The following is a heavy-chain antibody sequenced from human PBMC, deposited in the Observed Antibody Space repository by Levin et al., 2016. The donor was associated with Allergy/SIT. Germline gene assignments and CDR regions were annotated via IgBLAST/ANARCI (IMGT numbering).Heavy chain of an antibody. V-gene: IGHV4-59*12. Sequence: SETLSLTCTVSGGSISSDDWSWIRQPPGKGLEWIAYIGYSGNTKYNDALKSRVTISGDTSKNQLSLKVTSVTAADTAVYYCAREVTDSSSWSTSFDSWGQGTLVAVSS. CDR2: IGYSGNT. J-gene: IGHJ4*02. CDR3: AREVTDSSSWSTSFDS. CDR1: GGSISSDD. D-gene: IGHD6-13*01.